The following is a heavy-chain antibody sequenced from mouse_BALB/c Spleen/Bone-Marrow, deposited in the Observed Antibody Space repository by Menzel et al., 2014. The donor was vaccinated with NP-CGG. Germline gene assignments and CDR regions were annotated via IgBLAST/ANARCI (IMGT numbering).Heavy chain of an antibody. CDR3: TRWDGNYLYWYFDV. Sequence: QVQLQQSGAELVRPGASVKLSCKASGYTFTTYWIHWVKQRPGQGLEWIGNIYPSDSYTNYNQKFKDKATLTADKSSSTAYMQLSSPTSEDSAVYYCTRWDGNYLYWYFDVWGAGTTVTVSS. V-gene: IGHV1-69*02. CDR1: GYTFTTYW. J-gene: IGHJ1*01. D-gene: IGHD2-1*01. CDR2: IYPSDSYT.